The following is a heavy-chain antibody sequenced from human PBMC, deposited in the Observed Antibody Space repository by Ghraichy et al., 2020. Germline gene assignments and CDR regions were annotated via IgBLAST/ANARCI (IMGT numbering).Heavy chain of an antibody. CDR3: ARGIAARPGWYFDV. D-gene: IGHD6-6*01. CDR1: GFSLSTRGVG. J-gene: IGHJ2*01. Sequence: SGPTLVKPTQTLTLTCNFSGFSLSTRGVGVSWIRQPPGKALEWLAVIYWDDDKRYSPSLKTRLTITKDTSDKQVGLTMTNMDPVDTASYFCARGIAARPGWYFDVWGPGSLVTVSS. V-gene: IGHV2-5*02. CDR2: IYWDDDK.